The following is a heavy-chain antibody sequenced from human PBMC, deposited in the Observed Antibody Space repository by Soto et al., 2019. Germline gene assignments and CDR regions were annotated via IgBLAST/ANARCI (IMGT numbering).Heavy chain of an antibody. CDR1: GGTFSSYA. D-gene: IGHD3-3*01. CDR2: IIPIFGTA. J-gene: IGHJ6*02. CDR3: ARSPFWSGPASYYYYGMDV. Sequence: QVQLVQSGAEVKKPGSSVKVSCKASGGTFSSYAISWVRQAPGQGLEWMGGIIPIFGTANYAQKFQGRVTITADESTSTAYMELSSLRSEDTAVNYCARSPFWSGPASYYYYGMDVWGQGTTVTVSS. V-gene: IGHV1-69*12.